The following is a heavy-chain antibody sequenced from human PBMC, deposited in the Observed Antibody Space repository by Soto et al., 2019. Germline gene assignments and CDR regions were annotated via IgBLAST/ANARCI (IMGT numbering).Heavy chain of an antibody. CDR1: GFSLSTSRVG. Sequence: QITLKESGPTLVKPTQTLTLTCTFSGFSLSTSRVGVGWIRQPPGKALEWLALIYWNDDKRYSPSLKSRLTITKDTSKNQVVLTMTNMDPVDTATYYCAHSAPARSFGWYSSGWYEGNYFDYWGQGTLVTVSS. J-gene: IGHJ4*02. CDR2: IYWNDDK. CDR3: AHSAPARSFGWYSSGWYEGNYFDY. V-gene: IGHV2-5*01. D-gene: IGHD6-19*01.